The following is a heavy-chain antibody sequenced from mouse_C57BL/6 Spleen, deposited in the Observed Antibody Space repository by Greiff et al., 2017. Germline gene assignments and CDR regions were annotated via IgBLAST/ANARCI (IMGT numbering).Heavy chain of an antibody. V-gene: IGHV1-82*01. J-gene: IGHJ4*01. CDR2: IYPGDGDT. D-gene: IGHD2-4*01. CDR1: GYAFSSSW. CDR3: ARFYDYDEDYYAMDY. Sequence: VQLQQSGPELVKPGASVKISCKASGYAFSSSWMNWVKQRPGKGLEWIGRIYPGDGDTNYNVKFKGKATLTADKSSSTAYMQLSSLTSEDSAVYFCARFYDYDEDYYAMDYWGQGTSVTVSS.